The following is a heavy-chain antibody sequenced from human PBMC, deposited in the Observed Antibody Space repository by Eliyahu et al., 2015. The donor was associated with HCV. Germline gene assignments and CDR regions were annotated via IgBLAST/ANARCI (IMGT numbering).Heavy chain of an antibody. V-gene: IGHV4-59*01. D-gene: IGHD6-19*01. J-gene: IGHJ5*02. Sequence: QVQLQESGPGLVKPSETLSLTCTVSGXSIXTYYXSWIRQPPGRGLEWIGYIHYSGSTNYNPSLKSRVTISLDTSKNQFSLNLTSVTAADTAMYYCASGGGGIAVTGTGGWFDPWGQGTLVTVSS. CDR3: ASGGGGIAVTGTGGWFDP. CDR2: IHYSGST. CDR1: GXSIXTYY.